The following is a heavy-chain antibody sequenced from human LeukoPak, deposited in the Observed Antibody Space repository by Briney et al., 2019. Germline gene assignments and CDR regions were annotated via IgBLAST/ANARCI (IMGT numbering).Heavy chain of an antibody. J-gene: IGHJ4*02. CDR3: ARSLGYGDHVDY. Sequence: TSETLSLTCTVSGGSISSSSYYWGWLRQPPGKGLEWIGSIYYSGSTYYNPSLKSRVAISVDTSKNQFSLTLSSVTAADTALYYCARSLGYGDHVDYWGQGTLVTVSS. CDR2: IYYSGST. CDR1: GGSISSSSYY. D-gene: IGHD4-17*01. V-gene: IGHV4-39*01.